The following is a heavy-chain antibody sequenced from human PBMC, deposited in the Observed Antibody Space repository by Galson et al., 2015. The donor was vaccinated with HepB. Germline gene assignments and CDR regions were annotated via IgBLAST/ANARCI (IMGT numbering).Heavy chain of an antibody. J-gene: IGHJ4*02. Sequence: SLRLSCAASGFSFSTWAVTWVRQAPGKGLEWVSVITSTGDTIYYADSVKGRFTVSRDNSKSKLYLQLSNLRADDTAVYYCAKNYGYFDSWGQGTLVTVSS. V-gene: IGHV3-23*01. D-gene: IGHD4-17*01. CDR3: AKNYGYFDS. CDR2: ITSTGDTI. CDR1: GFSFSTWA.